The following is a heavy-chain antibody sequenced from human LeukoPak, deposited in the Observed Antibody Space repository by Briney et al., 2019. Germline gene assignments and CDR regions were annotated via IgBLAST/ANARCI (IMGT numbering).Heavy chain of an antibody. CDR2: IYYSGST. CDR3: ANQGSSASEY. J-gene: IGHJ4*02. V-gene: IGHV4-39*01. CDR1: GGSISSSSYY. D-gene: IGHD6-6*01. Sequence: PSETLSLTCTVSGGSISSSSYYWGWIRQPPGKGLEWIGSIYYSGSTRYNPSLKSRVTISVDTSKNQFSLKLSSVTAADTAVYYCANQGSSASEYWGQGTLVTVSS.